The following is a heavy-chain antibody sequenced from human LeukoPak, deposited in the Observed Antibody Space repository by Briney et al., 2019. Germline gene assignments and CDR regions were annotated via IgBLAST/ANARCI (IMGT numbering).Heavy chain of an antibody. CDR1: GFTFSSYA. CDR3: ARGGGNYYDTSAYYYLAGY. V-gene: IGHV3-30*04. CDR2: ISYDGSNK. D-gene: IGHD3-22*01. Sequence: GRSLRLSCAASGFTFSSYAMHWVRQAPGKGLEWVAVISYDGSNKYYADSVKGRFTISRDNSKNTLYLHMNSLRAEDTAVYYCARGGGNYYDTSAYYYLAGYWGQGTLVTVSS. J-gene: IGHJ4*02.